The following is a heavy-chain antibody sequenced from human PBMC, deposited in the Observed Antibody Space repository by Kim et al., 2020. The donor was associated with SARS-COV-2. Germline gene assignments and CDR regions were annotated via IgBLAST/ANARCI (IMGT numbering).Heavy chain of an antibody. CDR1: GFTFSSYA. J-gene: IGHJ6*02. Sequence: GGSLRLSCAASGFTFSSYAMSWVRQAPGKGLEWVSAISGSGGSTYYADSVKGRFTISRDNSKNTLYLQMNSLRAEDTAVYYCAKDTYYYDSSGYYSAIEYYYGMDVWGQGTTVTVSS. CDR3: AKDTYYYDSSGYYSAIEYYYGMDV. V-gene: IGHV3-23*01. CDR2: ISGSGGST. D-gene: IGHD3-22*01.